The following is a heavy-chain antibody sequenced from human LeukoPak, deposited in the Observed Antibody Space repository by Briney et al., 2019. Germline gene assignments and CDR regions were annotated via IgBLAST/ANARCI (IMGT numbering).Heavy chain of an antibody. J-gene: IGHJ4*02. CDR3: ARDRRTGTFDY. CDR2: IYSSGST. D-gene: IGHD7-27*01. V-gene: IGHV4-59*12. Sequence: PSETLSLTCTVSGGSISSYYWNWIRQPPGKGLEWIGHIYSSGSTKYNPSLKSRVTISVDTSKNQFSLKLSSVTAADTAVYYCARDRRTGTFDYWGQGTLVTVSS. CDR1: GGSISSYY.